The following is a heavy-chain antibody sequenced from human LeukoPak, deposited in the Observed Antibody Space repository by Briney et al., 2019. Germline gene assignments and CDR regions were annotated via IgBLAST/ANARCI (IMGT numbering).Heavy chain of an antibody. CDR3: ARHGAWYSSSWSFDY. D-gene: IGHD6-13*01. Sequence: KPGGSLRLSCAASGLTFSSYSMNWVRQPPGKGLEWIGSIYYSGSTYYNPSLKSRVTISVDTSKNQFSLKLSSVTAADTAVYYCARHGAWYSSSWSFDYWGQGTLVTVSS. V-gene: IGHV4-39*01. CDR2: IYYSGST. J-gene: IGHJ4*02. CDR1: GLTFSSYSMN.